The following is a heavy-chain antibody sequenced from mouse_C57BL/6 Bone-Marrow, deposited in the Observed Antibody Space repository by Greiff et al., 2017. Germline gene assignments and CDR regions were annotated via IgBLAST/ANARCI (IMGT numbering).Heavy chain of an antibody. CDR3: ARRCGLCDYGSISYFDV. D-gene: IGHD1-1*01. V-gene: IGHV1-69*01. Sequence: QVQLQQPGAERVMPGASVKLSCKASGYTFTSYWMHWVKQRPGKGLEWIGEIDPSDSYTNYNQKFKGKSTLTVDKSSSTAYMQLSSLTSEDSAVYYCARRCGLCDYGSISYFDVWGTGATVTVSS. J-gene: IGHJ1*03. CDR1: GYTFTSYW. CDR2: IDPSDSYT.